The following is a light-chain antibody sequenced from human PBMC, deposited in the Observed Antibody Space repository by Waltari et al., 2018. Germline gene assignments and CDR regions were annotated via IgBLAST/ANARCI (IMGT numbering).Light chain of an antibody. J-gene: IGLJ3*02. V-gene: IGLV2-14*03. CDR3: CSFTRSSTWV. Sequence: QSALTQPASVSGSPGQSIIISCTGTTNHLGGYNYVSWYQQHPGKAPKLMSYDVNSRPSGVSSRFSGSKSGNTASLIISGLQAEDEADYYCCSFTRSSTWVFGGGTKVTVL. CDR2: DVN. CDR1: TNHLGGYNY.